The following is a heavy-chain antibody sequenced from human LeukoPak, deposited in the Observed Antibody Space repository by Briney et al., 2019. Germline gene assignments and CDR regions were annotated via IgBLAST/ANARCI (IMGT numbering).Heavy chain of an antibody. CDR2: VSYDGSNE. Sequence: GGSLRLSCAASGFTFSDFAMHWVRQAPGKGLEWVAVVSYDGSNEYHADAVRGRFTISRDNSNNTLYLQMNSPRTEDTGVYYCAKDSYGMDVWGQGTTVTVSS. CDR3: AKDSYGMDV. CDR1: GFTFSDFA. V-gene: IGHV3-30*18. J-gene: IGHJ6*02.